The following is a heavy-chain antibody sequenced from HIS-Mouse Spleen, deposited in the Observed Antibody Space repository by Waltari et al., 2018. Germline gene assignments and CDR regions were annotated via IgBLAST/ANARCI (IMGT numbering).Heavy chain of an antibody. J-gene: IGHJ4*02. CDR3: ARVTGGGY. Sequence: QVQLVESGGGVVQPGRSLRLSCAASGFTFSSYVMHWVRQAPGKGMEWVAVISYDGSNKYYADSVKGRFTISRDNSKNTLYLQMNSLRAEDTAVYYCARVTGGGYWGQGTLVTVSS. V-gene: IGHV3-30-3*01. D-gene: IGHD2-15*01. CDR2: ISYDGSNK. CDR1: GFTFSSYV.